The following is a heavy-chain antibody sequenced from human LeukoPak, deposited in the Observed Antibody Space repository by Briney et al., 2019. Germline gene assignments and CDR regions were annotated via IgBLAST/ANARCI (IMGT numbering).Heavy chain of an antibody. Sequence: SQTLSLTCTVSGGSISSGDYYWSWIRQPPGKGLEWIGYTYYSGSTYYNPSLKSRVTISVDTSKNQFSLKLNSVTSADTAVYYCARDRDGYNRFDPWGQGTLVTVSS. V-gene: IGHV4-30-4*01. CDR1: GGSISSGDYY. CDR3: ARDRDGYNRFDP. CDR2: TYYSGST. D-gene: IGHD5-24*01. J-gene: IGHJ5*02.